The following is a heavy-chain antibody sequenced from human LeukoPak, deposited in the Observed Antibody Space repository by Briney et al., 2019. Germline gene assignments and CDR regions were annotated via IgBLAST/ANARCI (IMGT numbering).Heavy chain of an antibody. CDR3: ARDWGDDYGDYVDY. D-gene: IGHD4-17*01. J-gene: IGHJ4*02. V-gene: IGHV4-34*01. CDR2: INQSGST. CDR1: GGSFSGYY. Sequence: SETLSLTCAVYGGSFSGYYWSCIRQPPGKGLEWIGEINQSGSTNYNPSLKSRVTISVDTSKNQFSLKLSSVTAADTAVYYCARDWGDDYGDYVDYWGQGTLVIVSS.